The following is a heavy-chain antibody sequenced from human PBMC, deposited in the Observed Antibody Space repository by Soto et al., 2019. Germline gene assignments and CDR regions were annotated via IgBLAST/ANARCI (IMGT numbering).Heavy chain of an antibody. J-gene: IGHJ6*02. D-gene: IGHD2-15*01. CDR3: ARVRLLGSGYYGMDV. V-gene: IGHV4-59*01. CDR2: MYYSGST. Sequence: SETLSLTCTFSCGSISSYYWSWIRQPPGKGLEWIGYMYYSGSTNYNPSLKSRVTISVDTSKNQFSLKLSSVTAADTAVYYCARVRLLGSGYYGMDVWGQGTTVTVSS. CDR1: CGSISSYY.